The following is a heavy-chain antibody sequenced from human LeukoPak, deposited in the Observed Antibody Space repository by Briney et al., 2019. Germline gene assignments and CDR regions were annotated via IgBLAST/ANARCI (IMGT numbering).Heavy chain of an antibody. CDR2: ISADGRST. J-gene: IGHJ4*02. CDR3: ARSYGGNSYYFDY. Sequence: ETLSLTCAVYSGSFSGYSWSWIRQPPGKGLEWVSRISADGRSTTYADSVKGRFTISRDNAKNTLYLQMNSLRAEDTAVYYCARSYGGNSYYFDYWGQGTLVTVSS. V-gene: IGHV3-74*01. D-gene: IGHD4-23*01. CDR1: SGSFSGYS.